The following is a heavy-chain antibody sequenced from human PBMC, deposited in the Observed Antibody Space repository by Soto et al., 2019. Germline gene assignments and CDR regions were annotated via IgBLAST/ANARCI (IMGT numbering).Heavy chain of an antibody. Sequence: ASVKVSCKASCYTFTSYYMHWVRQAPGQGLEWMGIINPSGGSTSYAQKFQGRVTMTRDTSTSTVYMELSSLRSEDTAVYYCARDHRHYYDSSGYDDYWGQGTLVTVSS. CDR1: CYTFTSYY. V-gene: IGHV1-46*01. D-gene: IGHD3-22*01. J-gene: IGHJ4*02. CDR2: INPSGGST. CDR3: ARDHRHYYDSSGYDDY.